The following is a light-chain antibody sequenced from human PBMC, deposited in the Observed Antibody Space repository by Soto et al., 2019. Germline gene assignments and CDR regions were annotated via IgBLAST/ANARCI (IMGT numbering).Light chain of an antibody. CDR1: QSVSTF. V-gene: IGKV3-11*01. CDR3: QQGTDWPPGT. J-gene: IGKJ1*01. Sequence: EIVLTQSPATLYLSPGERATLSCMASQSVSTFLAWYQHKPGQAPRLLIYDASNRGTGIPDRFRGSGSGTDFTLTISSLEPEDFALDYCQQGTDWPPGTFGQGTKVDIK. CDR2: DAS.